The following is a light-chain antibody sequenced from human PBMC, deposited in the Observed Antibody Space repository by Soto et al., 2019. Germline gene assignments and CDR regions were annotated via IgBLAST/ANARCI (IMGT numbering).Light chain of an antibody. CDR3: QQGYSAPWT. J-gene: IGKJ1*01. CDR1: QNIRNY. V-gene: IGKV1-39*01. CDR2: ESS. Sequence: DIQMTHARSSLSASAGHRGTVTCLASQNIRNYLNWYQQKPGRAPNLLIYESSTLESGVPSRFSGSGSGTDFTLTISSLQPEDFATYYCQQGYSAPWTFGQGTKVDIK.